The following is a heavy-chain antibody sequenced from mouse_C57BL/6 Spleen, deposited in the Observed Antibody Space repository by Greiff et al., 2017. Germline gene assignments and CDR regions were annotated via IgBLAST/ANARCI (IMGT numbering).Heavy chain of an antibody. J-gene: IGHJ3*01. V-gene: IGHV1-69*02. CDR3: ARGCYYDGSAWFAY. CDR1: GYTFTSSW. CDR2: IDPSDGDT. D-gene: IGHD1-1*01. Sequence: QVQLQQSGPELVKPGASVKLSCKASGYTFTSSWMNWVKQRPGQGLEWIGEIDPSDGDTNYNQKFKGKATLTVDKSSSTAYMQLSSLTSEDSAVDFCARGCYYDGSAWFAYWGQGTLVTVSA.